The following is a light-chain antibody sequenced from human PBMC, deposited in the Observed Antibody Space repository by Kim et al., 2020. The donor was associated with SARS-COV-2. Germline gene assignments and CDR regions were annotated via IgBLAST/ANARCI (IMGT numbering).Light chain of an antibody. V-gene: IGKV3-20*01. J-gene: IGKJ5*01. CDR1: QSVTSDY. Sequence: DIVLTQSPDTLSLSPGERATLSCRASQSVTSDYLAWYQHKPGQAPRLLIHGAGSRATGIPARFSGSGSGTNFTLTISSLEPEDYAVYYCQQCGRSLSLTFGQGGRLEIK. CDR2: GAG. CDR3: QQCGRSLSLT.